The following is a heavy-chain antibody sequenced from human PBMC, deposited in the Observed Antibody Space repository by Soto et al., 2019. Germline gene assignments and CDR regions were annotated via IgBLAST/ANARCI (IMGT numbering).Heavy chain of an antibody. CDR1: GGTFYTYT. J-gene: IGHJ4*02. D-gene: IGHD5-18*01. CDR3: ARIPRYSFPTSDDLDS. CDR2: ITTIYPTT. Sequence: GASVKVSCKASGGTFYTYTFSWVRQAPGQGLEWMGSITTIYPTTNYAERFQGRLTMTADGSTHTAYMDLTSLTSEDTAVYYCARIPRYSFPTSDDLDSWGQGTLVTVSS. V-gene: IGHV1-69*13.